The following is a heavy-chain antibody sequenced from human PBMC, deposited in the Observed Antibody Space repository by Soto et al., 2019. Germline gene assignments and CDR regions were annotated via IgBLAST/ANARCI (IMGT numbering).Heavy chain of an antibody. V-gene: IGHV4-4*02. CDR2: VFHTGTT. CDR3: ARSAGWYAVHS. D-gene: IGHD6-19*01. J-gene: IGHJ4*02. Sequence: QVQLRESGPGLVKPSGTLSLTCAVSGDSVSSPYYWCWVRQPPGKGLEWIGEVFHTGTTSYNPSLRSQVTISMDKSNNQFSLDLSSVTAADTAVYYCARSAGWYAVHSWGPGTLVIVSS. CDR1: GDSVSSPYY.